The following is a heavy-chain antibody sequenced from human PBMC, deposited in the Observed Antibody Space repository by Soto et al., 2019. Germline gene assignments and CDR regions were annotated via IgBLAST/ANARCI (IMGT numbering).Heavy chain of an antibody. Sequence: GGSLRLSCSASGFTFSSYAMHWVRQSPGKGLEYVSAISSNGGSTYYADSVKGRFTISRDNSKNTLYLQMSSLRAEDTAVYYCVKDPDYDFWSGYSSEWGQGTLVTVSS. V-gene: IGHV3-64D*06. CDR1: GFTFSSYA. J-gene: IGHJ4*02. CDR2: ISSNGGST. CDR3: VKDPDYDFWSGYSSE. D-gene: IGHD3-3*01.